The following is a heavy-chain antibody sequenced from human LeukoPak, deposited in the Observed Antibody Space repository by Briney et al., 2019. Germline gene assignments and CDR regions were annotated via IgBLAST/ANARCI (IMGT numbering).Heavy chain of an antibody. Sequence: GGSLRLSCAASGFTFSSYSMNWVRQAPGKGLEWVSYISSSSSTIYYADSVKGRFTISRDNAKNSLYLQMNSLRDEDTAVYYCAREELLRYFDWQRYHYYYGMDVWGQGTTVTVSS. D-gene: IGHD3-9*01. CDR2: ISSSSSTI. CDR1: GFTFSSYS. V-gene: IGHV3-48*02. J-gene: IGHJ6*02. CDR3: AREELLRYFDWQRYHYYYGMDV.